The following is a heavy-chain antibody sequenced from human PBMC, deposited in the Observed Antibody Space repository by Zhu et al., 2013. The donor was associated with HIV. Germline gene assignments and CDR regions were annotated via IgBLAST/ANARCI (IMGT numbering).Heavy chain of an antibody. J-gene: IGHJ4*02. Sequence: VQLVESGGGVVQPGGSLRLSCAASGFTFGTFGMHWVRQAPDKGLEWVAFIAYDGSNRHSADSVKGRFTISRDNSKKTLYLQMNSLRAEDTAVYYCARGHPGIAAAGTLENWGQGTLVTVSS. D-gene: IGHD6-13*01. CDR1: GFTFGTFG. CDR3: ARGHPGIAAAGTLEN. V-gene: IGHV3-30*03. CDR2: IAYDGSNR.